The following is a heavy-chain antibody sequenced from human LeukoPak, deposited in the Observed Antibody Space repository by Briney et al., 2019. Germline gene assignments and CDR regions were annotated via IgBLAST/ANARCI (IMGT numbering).Heavy chain of an antibody. J-gene: IGHJ4*02. Sequence: ASVKVSCKASGYTFTSYAMHWVRQAPGQRLEWMGWINAGNGNTKYSQEFQGRVTITRDTSASTAYMELSSLRSEDMAVYYCAREGTVYGSGSFLPYWGQGTLVTVSS. CDR2: INAGNGNT. CDR1: GYTFTSYA. D-gene: IGHD3-10*01. V-gene: IGHV1-3*03. CDR3: AREGTVYGSGSFLPY.